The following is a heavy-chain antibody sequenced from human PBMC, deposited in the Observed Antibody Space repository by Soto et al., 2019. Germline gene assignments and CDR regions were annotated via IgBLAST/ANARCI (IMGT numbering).Heavy chain of an antibody. CDR1: GFTFSNYA. V-gene: IGHV3-21*01. Sequence: EVQLLESGGGLVQPGGSLRLSCAASGFTFSNYAMTWVRQAPGKGLEWVSSVGTGSSYKYYADSVKGRFTVYRDNAKNSLYLQMNTLRADDTAVYYCARESATGPVVDFWGQGTMVTVSS. CDR2: VGTGSSYK. CDR3: ARESATGPVVDF. J-gene: IGHJ3*01.